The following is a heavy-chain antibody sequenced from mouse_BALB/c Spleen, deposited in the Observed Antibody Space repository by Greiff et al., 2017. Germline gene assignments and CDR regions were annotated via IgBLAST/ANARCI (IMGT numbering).Heavy chain of an antibody. CDR2: IRNKANGYTT. CDR3: ARYLLWSCYWYFDV. CDR1: GFTFTDYY. D-gene: IGHD2-1*01. Sequence: EVKVVESGGGLVQPGGSLRLSCATSGFTFTDYYMSWVRQPPGKALEWLGFIRNKANGYTTEYSASVKGRFTISRDNSQSILYLQMNTLRAEDSATYYCARYLLWSCYWYFDVWGAGTTVTVSS. J-gene: IGHJ1*01. V-gene: IGHV7-3*02.